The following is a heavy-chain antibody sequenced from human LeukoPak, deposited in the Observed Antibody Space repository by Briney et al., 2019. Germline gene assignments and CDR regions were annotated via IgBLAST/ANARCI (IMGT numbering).Heavy chain of an antibody. CDR3: SRSHAYGGLYFYYYMDV. D-gene: IGHD4-23*01. J-gene: IGHJ6*03. CDR1: GVSISSRSDD. CDR2: LHSSATS. V-gene: IGHV4-39*01. Sequence: SETLSLTCTVSGVSISSRSDDWGWMRQTPGKGLEWIGNLHSSATSYYNPSLKSRFPISVGTSTNQFSLNLRSVTAADTAIYFCSRSHAYGGLYFYYYMDVWGKGATVTVSS.